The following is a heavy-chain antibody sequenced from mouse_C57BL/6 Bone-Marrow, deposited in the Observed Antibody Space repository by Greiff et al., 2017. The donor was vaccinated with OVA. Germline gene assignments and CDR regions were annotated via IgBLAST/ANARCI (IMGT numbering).Heavy chain of an antibody. D-gene: IGHD4-1*01. CDR3: ARSKVLGPFAY. V-gene: IGHV1-85*01. J-gene: IGHJ3*01. CDR1: GYTFTSYD. Sequence: VQLQQSGPELVKPGASVKLSCKASGYTFTSYDINWVKQRPGQGLEWIGWIYPRDGSTKYNEKFKGKATLSVDTSSSTAYMELHSLTSEDSAVYFCARSKVLGPFAYWGQGTLVTVSA. CDR2: IYPRDGST.